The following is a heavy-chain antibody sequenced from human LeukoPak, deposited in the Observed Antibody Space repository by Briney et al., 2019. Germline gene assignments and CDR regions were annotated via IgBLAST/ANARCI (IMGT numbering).Heavy chain of an antibody. CDR2: IYPADSDT. CDR1: GYSFSSYW. Sequence: GESLKISCEGSGYSFSSYWIGWVRQMPGKGLEWMGVIYPADSDTRYSPSFQGQVTISADKSINTAYLQWSSLKASDTAMYYCARWALLGLVHAFDIWGQGTMVTVSS. V-gene: IGHV5-51*01. J-gene: IGHJ3*02. CDR3: ARWALLGLVHAFDI. D-gene: IGHD6-13*01.